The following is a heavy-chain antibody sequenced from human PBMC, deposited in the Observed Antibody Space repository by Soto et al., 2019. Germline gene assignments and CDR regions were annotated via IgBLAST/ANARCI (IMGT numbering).Heavy chain of an antibody. CDR2: INHSGST. CDR3: ARGRRFSI. CDR1: GGSIRSGGYY. V-gene: IGHV4-34*01. Sequence: SVTLSLSCAVAGGSIRSGGYYWSWIRQPPGKGLEWIGEINHSGSTNYNPSLKSRVTISVDTSKNQFSLKLSSVTAADTAVYYCARGRRFSIWGQGTMVTVSS. J-gene: IGHJ3*02. D-gene: IGHD3-16*01.